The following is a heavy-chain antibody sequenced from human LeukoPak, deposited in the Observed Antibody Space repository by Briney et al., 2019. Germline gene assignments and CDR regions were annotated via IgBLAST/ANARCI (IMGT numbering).Heavy chain of an antibody. D-gene: IGHD3-16*01. CDR2: ISSSSYI. CDR1: GFIFSTYT. Sequence: PGGSLRLSCAASGFIFSTYTMNWVRQAPEKGLEWVSSISSSSYIYYADSVKGRFTISRGNAKNSLYLQMNSPRAEDTAVYYCARDWGDGMDVWGQGTTVTVSS. J-gene: IGHJ6*02. CDR3: ARDWGDGMDV. V-gene: IGHV3-21*01.